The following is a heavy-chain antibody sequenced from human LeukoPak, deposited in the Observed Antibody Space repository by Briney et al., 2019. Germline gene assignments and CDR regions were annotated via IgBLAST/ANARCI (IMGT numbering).Heavy chain of an antibody. V-gene: IGHV4-61*01. D-gene: IGHD3-9*01. CDR3: ARSRHYDILTGYYRGLDFDY. CDR1: GGSVSSGSYY. J-gene: IGHJ4*02. Sequence: SETLSLTCTVSGGSVSSGSYYWSWIRQPPGKGLEWIGYIYYSGSTNYNPSLKSRVTISVDTSKNQFSLKLSSVTAADTAVYYCARSRHYDILTGYYRGLDFDYWGQGTLVTVSS. CDR2: IYYSGST.